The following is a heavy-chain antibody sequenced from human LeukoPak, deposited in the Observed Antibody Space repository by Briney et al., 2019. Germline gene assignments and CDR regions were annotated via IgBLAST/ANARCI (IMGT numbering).Heavy chain of an antibody. CDR2: TYSDGST. J-gene: IGHJ3*02. V-gene: IGHV3-53*01. Sequence: GGSLSLFCAASGFTVSSHYISWARHAPGEGLEWVSITYSDGSTNYADSVKGRFTISRDNSKNTLSLQMNSLRGEDTAVYFCARKNDLFNAAFDIWGQGTVVTVSS. CDR1: GFTVSSHY. CDR3: ARKNDLFNAAFDI. D-gene: IGHD1-1*01.